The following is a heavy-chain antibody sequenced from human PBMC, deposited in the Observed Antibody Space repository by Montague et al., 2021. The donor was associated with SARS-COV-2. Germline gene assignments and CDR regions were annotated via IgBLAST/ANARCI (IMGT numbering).Heavy chain of an antibody. Sequence: SETLSLTCTVSGGSISSYYWSWIRQPPGKGLEWIGYIYYSGSTNYNPSLKSRVTISLDTSKNQFSLKLNSVTAADTAVYYCARARGSHYMSWFDSWGRGTLVIVSS. CDR2: IYYSGST. CDR3: ARARGSHYMSWFDS. CDR1: GGSISSYY. V-gene: IGHV4-59*01. D-gene: IGHD3-10*01. J-gene: IGHJ5*01.